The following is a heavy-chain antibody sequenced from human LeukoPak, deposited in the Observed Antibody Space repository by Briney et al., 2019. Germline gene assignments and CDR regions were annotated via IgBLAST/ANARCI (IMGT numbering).Heavy chain of an antibody. CDR2: ISSSSSTI. Sequence: GGSLRHSCSASGFTFSSYSMNWVRQAPGKGLEWVSYISSSSSTIYYADSVKGRFTISRDNAKNSLYLQMNSLRAEDTAVYYCARGAPHCGGDCSWTFDIWGQGTMVTVSS. V-gene: IGHV3-48*04. CDR1: GFTFSSYS. CDR3: ARGAPHCGGDCSWTFDI. D-gene: IGHD2-21*02. J-gene: IGHJ3*02.